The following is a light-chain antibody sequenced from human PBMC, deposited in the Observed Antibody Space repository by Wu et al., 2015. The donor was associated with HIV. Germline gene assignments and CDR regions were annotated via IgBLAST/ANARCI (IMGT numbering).Light chain of an antibody. CDR3: HQYDNWPPWT. Sequence: EVVMTQSPATLSVSPGERATLSCRASQSVSTNLAWYQHKPGQAPRLLIYGASARATGVPARFSGSGSGTEFTLTIGSVQSEDFAVYYCHQYDNWPPWTFGQGTKVDI. CDR2: GAS. CDR1: QSVSTN. V-gene: IGKV3-15*01. J-gene: IGKJ1*01.